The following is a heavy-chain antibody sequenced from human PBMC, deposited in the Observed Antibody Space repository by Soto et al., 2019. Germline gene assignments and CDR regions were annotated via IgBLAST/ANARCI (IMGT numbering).Heavy chain of an antibody. CDR2: IIPIFGRA. CDR1: GGTFSSYA. CDR3: ARGGGTYYDSGGYNYGHLPH. V-gene: IGHV1-69*13. D-gene: IGHD3-22*01. J-gene: IGHJ1*01. Sequence: SVKVSCKACGGTFSSYAFSWVGQAPGQGREWMGGIIPIFGRANYAQKFQGRVTITADESTSTAYMELSSLRSEDTAVYYCARGGGTYYDSGGYNYGHLPHGGQGTRVPSPQ.